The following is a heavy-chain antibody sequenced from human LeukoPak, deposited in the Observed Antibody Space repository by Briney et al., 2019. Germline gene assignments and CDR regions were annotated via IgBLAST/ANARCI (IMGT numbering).Heavy chain of an antibody. Sequence: GGSLRLSCAASGFTFSSYEMNWVRQAPGKGLELVSYISTSGSTIYYADSVKGRFTISRDNAKNSLYLQMNSLRAEDTAIYYCAKSTLGDYWGQGTLVTVSS. V-gene: IGHV3-48*03. CDR3: AKSTLGDY. CDR1: GFTFSSYE. CDR2: ISTSGSTI. J-gene: IGHJ4*02.